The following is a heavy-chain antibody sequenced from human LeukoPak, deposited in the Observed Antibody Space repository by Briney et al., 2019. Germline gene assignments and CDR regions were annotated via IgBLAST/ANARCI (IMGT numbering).Heavy chain of an antibody. D-gene: IGHD3-3*01. J-gene: IGHJ3*02. CDR2: MYHSGST. V-gene: IGHV4-39*01. Sequence: SETLSLTCTVSGGSISSSSYYWGWIRQPPGKGLEWIGSMYHSGSTYYNPSLKSRVTISVDTSKNQFSLKLSSVTAADTAVYYCARQGREWLYYAFDIWGQGTMVTVSS. CDR3: ARQGREWLYYAFDI. CDR1: GGSISSSSYY.